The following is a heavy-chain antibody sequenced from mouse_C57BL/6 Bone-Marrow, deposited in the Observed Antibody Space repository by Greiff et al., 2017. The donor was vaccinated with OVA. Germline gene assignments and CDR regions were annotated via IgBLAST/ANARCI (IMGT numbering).Heavy chain of an antibody. CDR2: IYPGNSDT. V-gene: IGHV1-5*01. Sequence: VQLQQSGTVLARPGASVKMSCKTSGYTFTSYWMHWVKQRPGKGLEWIGAIYPGNSDTSYNQKFKGKATLTAVTSARTAYMELSSLTNEDSAVYYCTRDVKGFAYWGQGTLVTVSA. J-gene: IGHJ3*01. CDR1: GYTFTSYW. CDR3: TRDVKGFAY.